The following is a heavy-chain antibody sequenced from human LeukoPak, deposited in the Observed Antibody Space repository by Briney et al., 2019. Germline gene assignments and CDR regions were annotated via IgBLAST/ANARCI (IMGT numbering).Heavy chain of an antibody. D-gene: IGHD3-10*01. Sequence: GGSLRLSRAASGFTFSSYSMNWVRQAPGKGLEWVSSISSSSSYIYYADSVKGRFTISRDNAKNSLYLQMNSLRAEDTAVYYCARDGSGTNNWFDPWGQGTLVTVSS. CDR3: ARDGSGTNNWFDP. CDR2: ISSSSSYI. CDR1: GFTFSSYS. V-gene: IGHV3-21*01. J-gene: IGHJ5*02.